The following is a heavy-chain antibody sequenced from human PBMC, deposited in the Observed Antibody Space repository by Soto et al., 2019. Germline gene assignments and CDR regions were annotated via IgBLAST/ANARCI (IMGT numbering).Heavy chain of an antibody. CDR3: AKDGGYCNGHPLEN. Sequence: QVQLVESGGGVVQPGRSLRLSCAASGFTFGSYNMHWVRQAPGEGLEWLTLISYDGNNKYYADSVKGRFTVSRDNSKNTGYLQVNSLRAEDTAVYYCAKDGGYCNGHPLENWGQGTLVTVSS. V-gene: IGHV3-30*18. J-gene: IGHJ4*02. CDR2: ISYDGNNK. D-gene: IGHD2-15*01. CDR1: GFTFGSYN.